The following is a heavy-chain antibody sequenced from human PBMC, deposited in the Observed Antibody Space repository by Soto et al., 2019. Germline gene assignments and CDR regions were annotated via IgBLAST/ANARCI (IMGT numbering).Heavy chain of an antibody. D-gene: IGHD6-19*01. CDR3: ARDYVLDPAVAGPTTAFDI. Sequence: ASVKVSCKASGGTFSSYAISWLRQAPGQGLEWMGGIIPIFGTANYAQKFQGRVTITADESTSTACMELSSLRSEDTAVYYCARDYVLDPAVAGPTTAFDIWGQGTMVTVSS. CDR1: GGTFSSYA. V-gene: IGHV1-69*13. CDR2: IIPIFGTA. J-gene: IGHJ3*02.